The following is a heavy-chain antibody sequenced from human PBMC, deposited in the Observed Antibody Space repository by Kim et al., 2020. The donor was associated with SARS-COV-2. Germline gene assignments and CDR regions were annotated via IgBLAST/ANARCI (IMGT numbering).Heavy chain of an antibody. CDR1: GFTFSSYG. D-gene: IGHD3-3*01. V-gene: IGHV3-48*02. CDR2: ISSTSSSI. CDR3: ARDPEQRFLQLNWFDP. J-gene: IGHJ5*02. Sequence: GGSLRLSCTASGFTFSSYGMNWIRQAPGKGLEWVSYISSTSSSINYAASVKGRFTMSRDNAKNSLFLQMNSLRDEDTAVYYCARDPEQRFLQLNWFDPWGQGTLVIVSS.